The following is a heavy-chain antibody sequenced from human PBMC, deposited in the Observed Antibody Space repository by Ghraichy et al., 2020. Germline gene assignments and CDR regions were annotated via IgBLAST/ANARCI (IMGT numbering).Heavy chain of an antibody. CDR2: FDPEDGET. J-gene: IGHJ6*02. Sequence: ASVKVSCKVSGYTLTELSMHWVRQAPGKGLEWMGGFDPEDGETIYAQKFQGRVTMTEDTSTDTAYMELSSLRSEDTAVYYCATPRIEYSSSNPRLDYYYYYGMDVWGQGTTVTVSS. CDR1: GYTLTELS. D-gene: IGHD6-6*01. CDR3: ATPRIEYSSSNPRLDYYYYYGMDV. V-gene: IGHV1-24*01.